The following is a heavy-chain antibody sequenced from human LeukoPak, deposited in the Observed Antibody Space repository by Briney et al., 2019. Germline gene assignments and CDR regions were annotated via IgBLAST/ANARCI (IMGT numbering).Heavy chain of an antibody. CDR1: GGSISSYY. D-gene: IGHD3-9*01. Sequence: SETLSLTCTVSGGSISSYYWSWIRQPPGKGLEWIGYIYYSGSTNYNPSLKSRVTISVDTSKNQFSLKLSSVTAADTAVYYCARSGYDILTGYYSPVFDYWGQGTLVTVPS. J-gene: IGHJ4*02. CDR2: IYYSGST. CDR3: ARSGYDILTGYYSPVFDY. V-gene: IGHV4-59*12.